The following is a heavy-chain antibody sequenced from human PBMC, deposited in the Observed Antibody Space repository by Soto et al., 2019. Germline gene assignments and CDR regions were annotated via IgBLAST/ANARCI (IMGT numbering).Heavy chain of an antibody. V-gene: IGHV5-51*01. CDR3: ARPAVAGTVSAFNI. CDR2: IYPGDSDT. Sequence: PGESLKISCKGSGYSFISYWIGWVRQMPGKGLEWMGIIYPGDSDTRYSPSFQGQVTLSADKSSTTAYLQWSSLEASDTAMYYCARPAVAGTVSAFNIWGQGTMVTVSS. D-gene: IGHD6-19*01. CDR1: GYSFISYW. J-gene: IGHJ3*02.